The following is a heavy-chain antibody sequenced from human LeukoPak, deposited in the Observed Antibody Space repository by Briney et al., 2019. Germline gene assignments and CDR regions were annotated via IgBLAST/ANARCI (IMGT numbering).Heavy chain of an antibody. J-gene: IGHJ4*02. Sequence: SVKVSCKASGGTFSSYAISWVRQAPGQGLEWMGGIIPIFGTANYAQKFQGRVTITADESTSTAYMELSSLRSEDTAVYYCARSRYCSSTCCYAHFDYWGQGTLVTVSS. CDR1: GGTFSSYA. V-gene: IGHV1-69*01. CDR3: ARSRYCSSTCCYAHFDY. D-gene: IGHD2-2*01. CDR2: IIPIFGTA.